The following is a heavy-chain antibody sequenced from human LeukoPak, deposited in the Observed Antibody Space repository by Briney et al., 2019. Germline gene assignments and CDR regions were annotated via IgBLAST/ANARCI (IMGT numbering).Heavy chain of an antibody. CDR2: IKQDGSEK. CDR1: GFTFSSYS. CDR3: ARDHCSSTSCYKEGYYGMDV. J-gene: IGHJ6*02. D-gene: IGHD2-2*02. Sequence: GGSLRLSCAASGFTFSSYSMNWVRQAPGKGLEWVANIKQDGSEKYYVDSVKGRFTISRDNAKNSLYLQMNSLRAEDTAVYYCARDHCSSTSCYKEGYYGMDVWGQGTTVTVSS. V-gene: IGHV3-7*01.